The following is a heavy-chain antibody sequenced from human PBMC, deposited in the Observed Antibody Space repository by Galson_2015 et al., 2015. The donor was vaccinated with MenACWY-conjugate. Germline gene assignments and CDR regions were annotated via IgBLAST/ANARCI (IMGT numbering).Heavy chain of an antibody. J-gene: IGHJ4*02. CDR3: ARDNNWSLDS. CDR2: IKADGSFS. V-gene: IGHV3-74*01. D-gene: IGHD1-1*01. CDR1: GFTFNNYW. Sequence: SLRLSCAASGFTFNNYWTHWVRQPPGKGLEWISYIKADGSFSNYADSVKGRFTISTDNAKNMVYLQMDGLGDEDTAVYFCARDNNWSLDSWGQGTLVTVSS.